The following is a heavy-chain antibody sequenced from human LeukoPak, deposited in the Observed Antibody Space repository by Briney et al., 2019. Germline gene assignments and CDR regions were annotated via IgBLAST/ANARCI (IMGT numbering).Heavy chain of an antibody. D-gene: IGHD1-26*01. CDR3: ATGRPWGLYRLHSGSYLKDGNYMDV. V-gene: IGHV1-8*03. CDR1: GYTFTSYD. J-gene: IGHJ6*03. CDR2: MNPNSGNT. Sequence: ASVKVSCKASGYTFTSYDINWVRQATGQGLEWMGWMNPNSGNTGYAQKFQGRVTITRNTSISTAYMELSSLRSEDTAVYYCATGRPWGLYRLHSGSYLKDGNYMDVWGKGTTVTVSS.